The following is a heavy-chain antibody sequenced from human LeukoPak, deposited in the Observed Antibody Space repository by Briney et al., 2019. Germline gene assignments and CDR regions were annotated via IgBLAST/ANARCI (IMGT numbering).Heavy chain of an antibody. D-gene: IGHD1-26*01. CDR3: ARYIVSYPHDAFDI. CDR2: INHSGST. Sequence: PSETLSLTCAVYGGSFSGYYWSWIRQPPGKGLEWIGEINHSGSTNYNPSLKSRVTISVDTSKNQFSLKLSSVTAADTDFYYCARYIVSYPHDAFDIWGQGTMVTVSS. J-gene: IGHJ3*02. CDR1: GGSFSGYY. V-gene: IGHV4-34*01.